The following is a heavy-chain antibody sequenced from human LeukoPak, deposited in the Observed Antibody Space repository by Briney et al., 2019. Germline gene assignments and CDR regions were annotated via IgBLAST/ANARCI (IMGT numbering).Heavy chain of an antibody. J-gene: IGHJ6*03. CDR1: GGSISSSSYY. Sequence: SETLSLTCTVSGGSISSSSYYWGWIRQPPGKGLEWIGNIYYRGSTYYNPSLKSRVTISVDTSKNQFSLKLSSVTAADTAVYYCARVFDSGSQAYFYYMDVWGKGTTVTIFS. CDR2: IYYRGST. CDR3: ARVFDSGSQAYFYYMDV. D-gene: IGHD3-10*01. V-gene: IGHV4-39*07.